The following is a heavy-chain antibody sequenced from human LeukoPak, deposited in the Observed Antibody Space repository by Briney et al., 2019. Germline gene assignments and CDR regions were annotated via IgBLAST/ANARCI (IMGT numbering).Heavy chain of an antibody. J-gene: IGHJ4*02. Sequence: PSETLSLTCAVYGGSFSGYYWSWIRQPPGKGLEWIGEINHSGSTNYNPSLKSRVTISVDTSKNQFSLKLSSVTAADTAVYYCARALIGSMRLAYFDYWGQGTLATVSS. CDR2: INHSGST. D-gene: IGHD2-2*01. V-gene: IGHV4-34*01. CDR3: ARALIGSMRLAYFDY. CDR1: GGSFSGYY.